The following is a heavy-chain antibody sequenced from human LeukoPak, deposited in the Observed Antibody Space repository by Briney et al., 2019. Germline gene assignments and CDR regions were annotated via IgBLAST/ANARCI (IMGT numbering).Heavy chain of an antibody. CDR1: GFTFSSYW. Sequence: GGSLRLSCAASGFTFSSYWMSWVRQAPGKGLEWVANIKQDGSEKYYVDSVKGRFTISRDNAKNTLYLQMNSLRVEDTAVYYCARDFMYSISCAGCWGQGTLVTVSS. V-gene: IGHV3-7*01. J-gene: IGHJ4*02. D-gene: IGHD6-13*01. CDR3: ARDFMYSISCAGC. CDR2: IKQDGSEK.